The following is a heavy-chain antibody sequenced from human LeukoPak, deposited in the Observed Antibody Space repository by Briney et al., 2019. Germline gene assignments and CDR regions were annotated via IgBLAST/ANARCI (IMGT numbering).Heavy chain of an antibody. J-gene: IGHJ4*02. V-gene: IGHV4-39*07. CDR1: GGSISSSSYY. D-gene: IGHD4-17*01. CDR2: IYYSGST. CDR3: ARLYGDYVDASDY. Sequence: SETLSLTCTVSGGSISSSSYYWGWIRQPPGKGLEWIGSIYYSGSTYYNPSLKSRVTISVDTSKNQFSLKLSSVTAADTAVYYCARLYGDYVDASDYWGQGTLVTVSS.